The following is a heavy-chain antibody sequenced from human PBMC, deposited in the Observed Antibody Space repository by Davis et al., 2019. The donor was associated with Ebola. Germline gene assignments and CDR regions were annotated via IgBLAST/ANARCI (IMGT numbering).Heavy chain of an antibody. CDR1: GYEFTRYH. Sequence: ASVKVSCKASGYEFTRYHVHWVRQAPGQGLEWMGAMNAGGGSTSYAQKFQDTVTVTSDTSTSTVYLEVSRLRSEDTAVYYCARDVGVEFDHWGQGTLVTVSS. J-gene: IGHJ5*02. CDR3: ARDVGVEFDH. CDR2: MNAGGGST. D-gene: IGHD3-10*01. V-gene: IGHV1-46*01.